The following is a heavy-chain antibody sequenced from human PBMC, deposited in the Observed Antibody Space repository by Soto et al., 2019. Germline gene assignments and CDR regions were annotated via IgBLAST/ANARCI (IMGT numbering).Heavy chain of an antibody. CDR2: ISSSGGST. CDR1: GFTFNTYA. J-gene: IGHJ1*01. V-gene: IGHV3-23*01. CDR3: AKGPPMGMQYFQY. Sequence: EVQLLESGGGLVQPGGSLRLSCAASGFTFNTYAMSWVRQAPGKGLEWVSAISSSGGSTYYADSVKGRFTISRDNSKNPLYLQMNSLSDEDTAVYYCAKGPPMGMQYFQYWGQGPLVTVSS. D-gene: IGHD7-27*01.